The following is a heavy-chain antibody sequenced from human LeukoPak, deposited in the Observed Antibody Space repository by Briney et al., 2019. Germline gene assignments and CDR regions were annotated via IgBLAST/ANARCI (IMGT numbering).Heavy chain of an antibody. Sequence: PGGSLRLSCAASGFPFSRYGMHWVPQAPGKGREWVTVIWIDGSGVYYADCVQGRFTIPRDNSENTLYLKMDNLRAEDTAVYYCAKASNGYNGHYFDYWGQGTPVTVSP. V-gene: IGHV3-33*06. CDR2: IWIDGSGV. CDR3: AKASNGYNGHYFDY. J-gene: IGHJ4*02. D-gene: IGHD5-24*01. CDR1: GFPFSRYG.